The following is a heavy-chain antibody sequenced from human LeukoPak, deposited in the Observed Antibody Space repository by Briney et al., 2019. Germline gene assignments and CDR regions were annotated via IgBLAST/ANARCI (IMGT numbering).Heavy chain of an antibody. D-gene: IGHD1-1*01. J-gene: IGHJ4*02. V-gene: IGHV3-21*01. Sequence: PGGSLRLSCAASGFTFSSYSMNWVRQAPGKGLEWVSSISSSSSYIYYADSVKGRFTISRDNAKNSLYLQMNSLRAEDTAVYYCARGWSDSSPYDCWGQGTLVTVSS. CDR1: GFTFSSYS. CDR2: ISSSSSYI. CDR3: ARGWSDSSPYDC.